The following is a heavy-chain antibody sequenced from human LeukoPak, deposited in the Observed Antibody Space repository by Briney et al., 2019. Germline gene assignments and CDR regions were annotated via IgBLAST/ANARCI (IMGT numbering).Heavy chain of an antibody. D-gene: IGHD3-3*01. CDR3: ARAYDFWSGFPGNY. V-gene: IGHV3-7*01. CDR1: GFTFSTYW. J-gene: IGHJ4*02. Sequence: GGSLRLSCAASGFTFSTYWMTWVRQAPGKGLEWVANINQDGSEKYYVDSLKGRFTISRDNAKNSLYLQMNSLRAEDTAVYYCARAYDFWSGFPGNYWGQGTLVTVSS. CDR2: INQDGSEK.